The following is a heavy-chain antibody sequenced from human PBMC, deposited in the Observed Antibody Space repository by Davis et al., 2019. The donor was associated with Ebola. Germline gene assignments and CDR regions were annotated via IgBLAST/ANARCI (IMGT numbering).Heavy chain of an antibody. CDR1: GYTFTNYD. V-gene: IGHV1-8*01. J-gene: IGHJ4*02. CDR3: ASGVGATDGY. Sequence: AASVKVSCKTSGYTFTNYDINWVRQATGQGLEWMGWMNPNSGNTGYAQKFQGRVTMTRNTSISTAYMELNSLRSEDTAVYYCASGVGATDGYWGQGTLVTVSS. D-gene: IGHD1-26*01. CDR2: MNPNSGNT.